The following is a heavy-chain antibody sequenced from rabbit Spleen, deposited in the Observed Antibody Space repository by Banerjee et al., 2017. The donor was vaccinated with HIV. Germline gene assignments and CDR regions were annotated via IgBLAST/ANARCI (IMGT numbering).Heavy chain of an antibody. CDR1: GFSFSSSYY. D-gene: IGHD4-2*01. Sequence: QSLEESGGDLVKPGASLTLTCTASGFSFSSSYYMCWVRQAPGKGLEWIGYIDPIFGRTYYASWAKGRFTISKTSSTTVTLQMTSLTAADTATYFCTRDAAGREDFNLWGPGTLVTV. CDR2: IDPIFGRT. V-gene: IGHV1S40*01. CDR3: TRDAAGREDFNL. J-gene: IGHJ4*01.